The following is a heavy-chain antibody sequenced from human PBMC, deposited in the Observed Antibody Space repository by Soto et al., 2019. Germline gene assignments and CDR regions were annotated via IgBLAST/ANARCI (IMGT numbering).Heavy chain of an antibody. D-gene: IGHD3-16*01. CDR3: VKFRGPSYSSYSMDV. CDR2: ISGSGRTT. V-gene: IGHV3-23*01. J-gene: IGHJ6*03. Sequence: EVQLLESGGGLVQPGGSLRLSCAASGFTFGSYAMNWLRQAPGRGLECVSFISGSGRTTYYADSVKGRFTVSRDNSKNTLYLQMNRLRAEDTALYYCVKFRGPSYSSYSMDVWGKGTTVTVSS. CDR1: GFTFGSYA.